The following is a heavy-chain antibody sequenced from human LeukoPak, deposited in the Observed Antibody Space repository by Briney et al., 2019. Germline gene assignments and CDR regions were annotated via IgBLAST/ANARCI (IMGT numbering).Heavy chain of an antibody. Sequence: ASVKVSCKTSGYTFIDDYIHWVRQAPGQGLEFMGWINPDSGFTNYAQKLQGRVTMTTDTSTSTAYMELRSLRSDDTAVYYCARPTYYYDSSGYGGGYFDYWGQGTLVTVSS. D-gene: IGHD3-22*01. V-gene: IGHV1-18*04. CDR2: INPDSGFT. CDR3: ARPTYYYDSSGYGGGYFDY. J-gene: IGHJ4*02. CDR1: GYTFIDDY.